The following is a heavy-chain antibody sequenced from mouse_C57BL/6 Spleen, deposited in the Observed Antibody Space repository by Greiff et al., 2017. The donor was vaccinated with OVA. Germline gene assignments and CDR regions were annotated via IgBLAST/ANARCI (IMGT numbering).Heavy chain of an antibody. V-gene: IGHV5-4*01. CDR1: GFTFSSYA. D-gene: IGHD3-3*01. CDR3: AVEGGTNYFDY. Sequence: EVQLVESGGGLVKPGGSLKLSCAASGFTFSSYAMSWVRPTPEKRLEWVATISDGGSYTYYPDHVKGRFTISRDNAKNNLYLQMSHLKSEDTAMYYCAVEGGTNYFDYWGQGTTLTVSS. CDR2: ISDGGSYT. J-gene: IGHJ2*01.